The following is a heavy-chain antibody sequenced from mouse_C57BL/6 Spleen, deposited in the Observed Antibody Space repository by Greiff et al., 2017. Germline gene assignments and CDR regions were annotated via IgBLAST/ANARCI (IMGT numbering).Heavy chain of an antibody. V-gene: IGHV1-15*01. CDR2: IDPETGGN. CDR1: GYTFTDYE. J-gene: IGHJ2*01. CDR3: TRSLDY. Sequence: QVQLQQSGAELVRPGASVTLSCKASGYTFTDYEMHWVKQTPVHGLAWIGAIDPETGGNAYNQKFKGKAILTADKSSSTAYMELRSLTSEDSAVYYCTRSLDYWGQGTTLTVSS.